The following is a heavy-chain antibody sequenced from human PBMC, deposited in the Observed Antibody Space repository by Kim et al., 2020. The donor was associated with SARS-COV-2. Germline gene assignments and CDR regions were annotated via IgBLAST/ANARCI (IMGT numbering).Heavy chain of an antibody. V-gene: IGHV3-43*01. D-gene: IGHD6-13*01. Sequence: CTYYADSAKCRFTISRDNRKNSLYLQMNSPRTEDTALYYCALIAALTDYWGQGTLVTVSS. J-gene: IGHJ4*02. CDR2: CT. CDR3: ALIAALTDY.